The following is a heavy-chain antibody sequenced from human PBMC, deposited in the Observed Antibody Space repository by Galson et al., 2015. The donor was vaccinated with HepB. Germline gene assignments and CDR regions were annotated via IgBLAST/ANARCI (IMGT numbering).Heavy chain of an antibody. V-gene: IGHV3-48*02. CDR3: ARDRGGTLVSPSWYSDL. D-gene: IGHD3-16*01. CDR2: ISSSSSTI. Sequence: SLRLSCAASGFTFTSYSMDWVRQAPGKGLEWVSYISSSSSTIYYADSVKGRFTISRDNAKNSLYLQMNSLRDEDTAVYYCARDRGGTLVSPSWYSDLWGRGTLVTVSS. CDR1: GFTFTSYS. J-gene: IGHJ2*01.